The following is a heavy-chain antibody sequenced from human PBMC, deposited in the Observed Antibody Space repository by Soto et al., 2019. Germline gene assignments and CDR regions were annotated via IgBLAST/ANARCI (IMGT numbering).Heavy chain of an antibody. D-gene: IGHD3-9*01. CDR3: ARGSRMIVTTYFEYFDY. V-gene: IGHV4-34*01. CDR2: INHSGST. Sequence: KPSETLSLTCAVYGGSFSGYYWSWIRQPPGKGLEWIGEINHSGSTNYNPSLKSRVTISVDTSKNQFSLKLSSVTAADTAVYYCARGSRMIVTTYFEYFDYWGQGTLVTVSS. CDR1: GGSFSGYY. J-gene: IGHJ4*02.